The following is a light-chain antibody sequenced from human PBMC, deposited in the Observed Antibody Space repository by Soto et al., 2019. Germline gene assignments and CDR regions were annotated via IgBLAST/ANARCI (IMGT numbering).Light chain of an antibody. CDR1: SSDVGGYNY. Sequence: QSALTQPPSASGSPGQSVTISCTGTSSDVGGYNYVSWYQQHPGKAPKPMIYEVSKRPSGVPDRFSGSKSGNTASLTVSGLQAEDEADYYCSSYAGSNNFEVFGTGTKLTVL. CDR2: EVS. J-gene: IGLJ1*01. V-gene: IGLV2-8*01. CDR3: SSYAGSNNFEV.